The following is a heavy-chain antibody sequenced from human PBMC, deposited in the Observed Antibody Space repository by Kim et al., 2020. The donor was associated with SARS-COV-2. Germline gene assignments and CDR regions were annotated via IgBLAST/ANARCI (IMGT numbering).Heavy chain of an antibody. CDR3: AREDYYYYYGMDV. V-gene: IGHV3-7*01. Sequence: YVDSVKGRFTISGDNAKNSLYLQMNSLRAEDTAVYYCAREDYYYYYGMDVWGQGTTVTVSS. J-gene: IGHJ6*02.